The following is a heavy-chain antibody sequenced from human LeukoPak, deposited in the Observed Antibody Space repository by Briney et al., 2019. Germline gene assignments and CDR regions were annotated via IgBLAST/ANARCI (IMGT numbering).Heavy chain of an antibody. V-gene: IGHV3-23*01. CDR3: AKGRGSPYYFEY. CDR2: ISGSGAST. CDR1: GFTFSSFV. Sequence: GGSLRLSCAASGFTFSSFVMTWVRQAPGKGLEWVSAISGSGASTYYADSVKGRFTISRDNSKNTLYLQMNSLRAEDTAVYYCAKGRGSPYYFEYWGQGTLVTVSS. D-gene: IGHD1-26*01. J-gene: IGHJ4*02.